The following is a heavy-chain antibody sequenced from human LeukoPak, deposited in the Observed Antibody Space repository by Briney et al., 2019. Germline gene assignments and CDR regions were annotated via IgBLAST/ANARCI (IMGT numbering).Heavy chain of an antibody. Sequence: GESLKIPCKGSGYSFTSYWIGWVRRMAGKGLEWMGSIYPGDSDTRYSPSFQGQVTISTDKSIITAYLQWSSLKASDPAMYYCARRNKYCSGGSCYSGDAFDIWGQGTMVTVSS. CDR1: GYSFTSYW. CDR2: IYPGDSDT. D-gene: IGHD2-15*01. J-gene: IGHJ3*02. V-gene: IGHV5-51*01. CDR3: ARRNKYCSGGSCYSGDAFDI.